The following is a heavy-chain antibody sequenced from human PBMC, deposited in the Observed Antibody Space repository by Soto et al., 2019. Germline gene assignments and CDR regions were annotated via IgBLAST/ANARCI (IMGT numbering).Heavy chain of an antibody. CDR1: GFTFSSYA. V-gene: IGHV3-23*01. Sequence: EVQLLESGGGLVQPGGSLRLSCAASGFTFSSYAMSWVRQAPGKGLEWVSAISGSGGSTYYADSVKGRFTISRDNSKNTLYLQMNSLRAEDTAVYYCAKGRFGDCWSGSDDNIVATIFDYWGQGTLVTVSS. CDR2: ISGSGGST. J-gene: IGHJ4*02. CDR3: AKGRFGDCWSGSDDNIVATIFDY. D-gene: IGHD5-12*01.